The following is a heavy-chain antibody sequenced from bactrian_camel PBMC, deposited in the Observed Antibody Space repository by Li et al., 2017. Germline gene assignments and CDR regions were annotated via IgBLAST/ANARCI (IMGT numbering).Heavy chain of an antibody. J-gene: IGHJ4*01. D-gene: IGHD2*01. V-gene: IGHV3S63*01. CDR3: AAHRGGGTCYSRFQRGQFDY. CDR1: AYIWEQCG. Sequence: QLVESGGGSVQAGGSLKLSCAGSAYIWEQCGMGWYLQAAGKEVNVVSVRRDSTIIYADSVKGRFTVSRDNAKKTVYLQMTSLKPEDTAMYYCAAHRGGGTCYSRFQRGQFDYWGQGTQVTVS. CDR2: VRRDSTI.